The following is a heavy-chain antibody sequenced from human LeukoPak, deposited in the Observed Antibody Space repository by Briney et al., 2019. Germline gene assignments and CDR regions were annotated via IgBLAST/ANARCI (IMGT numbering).Heavy chain of an antibody. CDR2: ISGSGGST. D-gene: IGHD1-26*01. CDR1: GFTFSTYA. J-gene: IGHJ4*02. Sequence: PGGSLRLSCAASGFTFSTYAMSWVRQAPGKGLEWVSAISGSGGSTYYADSVKGRFTISRDNSKNTPYLQMNSLRAEDTAVYYCARGGGSYSYYFDYWGQGTLVTVSS. CDR3: ARGGGSYSYYFDY. V-gene: IGHV3-23*01.